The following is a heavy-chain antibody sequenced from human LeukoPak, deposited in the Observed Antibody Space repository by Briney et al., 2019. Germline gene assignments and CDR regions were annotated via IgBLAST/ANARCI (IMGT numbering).Heavy chain of an antibody. D-gene: IGHD1-26*01. CDR3: ASRIVGTPDYFDY. CDR1: GFTFSTYW. J-gene: IGHJ4*02. V-gene: IGHV3-7*01. Sequence: GGSLRLSCAASGFTFSTYWMSWVRQAPGKGLEWVANIQQDGNEKYYVDSVKGRFTISRDNAKNSLYLQMNSLRVEDTAVYYCASRIVGTPDYFDYWGQGTLVTVSS. CDR2: IQQDGNEK.